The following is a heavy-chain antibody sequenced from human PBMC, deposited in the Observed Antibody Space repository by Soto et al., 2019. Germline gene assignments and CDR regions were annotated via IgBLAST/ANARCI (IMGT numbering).Heavy chain of an antibody. V-gene: IGHV2-5*01. J-gene: IGHJ4*02. CDR1: GFSLSTSGVG. CDR3: AHRPQYDFWSGYPSFFDY. CDR2: IYWNDDK. Sequence: SGPTLVNPTQTLTLTCTFSGFSLSTSGVGVGWIRQPPGEALEWLALIYWNDDKRYSPSLKSRLTITKDTSKNQVVLTMTNMDPVDTATYYCAHRPQYDFWSGYPSFFDYWGQGTLVTVSS. D-gene: IGHD3-3*01.